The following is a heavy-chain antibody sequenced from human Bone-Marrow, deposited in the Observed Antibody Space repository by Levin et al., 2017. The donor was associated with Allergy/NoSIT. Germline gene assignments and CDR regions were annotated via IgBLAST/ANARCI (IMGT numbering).Heavy chain of an antibody. CDR2: VDYSGST. CDR3: VRQGPSHYYGSGRIDA. V-gene: IGHV4-39*01. J-gene: IGHJ5*02. Sequence: SETLSLTCNVSGDSITGRRYNWAWIRQPPGKEMEWIGSVDYSGSTNYSPSLTSRVTVSVDTSKNEFSLKMTSVTAADTARYYCVRQGPSHYYGSGRIDAWGQGTLVTVSS. D-gene: IGHD3-10*01. CDR1: GDSITGRRYN.